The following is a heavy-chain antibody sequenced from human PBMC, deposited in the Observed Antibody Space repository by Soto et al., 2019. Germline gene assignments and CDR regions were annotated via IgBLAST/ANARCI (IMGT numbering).Heavy chain of an antibody. J-gene: IGHJ4*02. V-gene: IGHV1-18*04. CDR1: GYTFTSSG. CDR2: ISGQNGVT. CDR3: VRDTGGYVIFDD. D-gene: IGHD5-12*01. Sequence: QVQLVQSGPEVKKPEASLKVSCKTSGYTFTSSGITWVRQAPGKGPEWMGWISGQNGVTNCDRNFQDRVTLTIDSSTTTVCMEVRSLSFAETAIYYCVRDTGGYVIFDDWGQGTQVTVAS.